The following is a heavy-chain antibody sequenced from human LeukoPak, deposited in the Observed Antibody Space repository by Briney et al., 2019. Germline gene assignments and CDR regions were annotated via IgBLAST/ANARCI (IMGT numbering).Heavy chain of an antibody. V-gene: IGHV3-23*01. J-gene: IGHJ2*01. D-gene: IGHD3-9*01. Sequence: GGSLRLSCAASGVTFSSYAMSWVRQAPGKGLEWVSTISTSGFITYYADSVKGRFTISRDTPKNTLYLQMNSLRADDTALYYCARFVSGSYFDWSQSFNWYFDLWGRGTLVTVSS. CDR2: ISTSGFIT. CDR3: ARFVSGSYFDWSQSFNWYFDL. CDR1: GVTFSSYA.